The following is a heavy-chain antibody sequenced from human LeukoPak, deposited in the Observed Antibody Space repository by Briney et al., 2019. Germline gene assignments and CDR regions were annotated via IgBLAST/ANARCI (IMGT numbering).Heavy chain of an antibody. D-gene: IGHD3-10*01. V-gene: IGHV1-2*02. CDR2: INPNSGGT. Sequence: GASVKVSCKASGYTFTGYYIHWVRQAPGQGLEWMGWINPNSGGTSYAQKFQGRVTMTRDTSISTAYMELSRLRSDDTAVYFCARSYSSGSYFGYWGQGTLVAVSS. CDR1: GYTFTGYY. J-gene: IGHJ4*02. CDR3: ARSYSSGSYFGY.